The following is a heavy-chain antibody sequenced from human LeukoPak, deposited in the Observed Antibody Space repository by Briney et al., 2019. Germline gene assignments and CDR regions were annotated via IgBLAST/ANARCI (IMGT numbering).Heavy chain of an antibody. J-gene: IGHJ3*02. CDR2: INPNSGGT. V-gene: IGHV1-2*02. CDR3: ARDIGQQLAEDAFDI. Sequence: ASVKVSCKASGYTFTGYYMHWVRQAPGQGLEWMGWINPNSGGTNYAQKFQGRVTMTRDTSISTAYMELSRLRSDDTAVYYCARDIGQQLAEDAFDIWGQGTMVTVSS. D-gene: IGHD6-13*01. CDR1: GYTFTGYY.